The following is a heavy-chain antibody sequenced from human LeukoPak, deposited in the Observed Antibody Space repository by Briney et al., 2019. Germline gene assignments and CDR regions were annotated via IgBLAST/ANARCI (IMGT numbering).Heavy chain of an antibody. CDR1: GFTFSSYG. D-gene: IGHD3-9*01. J-gene: IGHJ6*03. CDR3: AKVGVLRYFDRSPTINYYYYMDV. V-gene: IGHV3-30*18. Sequence: GGSLRLSCAASGFTFSSYGMHWVRQAPGKGLEWVAVISYDGSDKYYADSVKGRFTISRDNSKNTLYLQMNSLRAEDTAVYYCAKVGVLRYFDRSPTINYYYYMDVWGKGTTVTISS. CDR2: ISYDGSDK.